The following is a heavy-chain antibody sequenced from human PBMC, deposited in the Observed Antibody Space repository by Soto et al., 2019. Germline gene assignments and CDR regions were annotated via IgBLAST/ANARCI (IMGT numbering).Heavy chain of an antibody. V-gene: IGHV3-30-3*01. Sequence: VQLVESGGGVVQPGRSLRLSCVASGFTFSSYALHWVRQAPGKGLEWVAVTSYDGSNKYYADSVEGRFTISRDNSKNTLYLQTSSLTTDDTAMYYCARDPPATRHGMDVWGQGTTVTVSS. CDR2: TSYDGSNK. CDR1: GFTFSSYA. CDR3: ARDPPATRHGMDV. J-gene: IGHJ6*02.